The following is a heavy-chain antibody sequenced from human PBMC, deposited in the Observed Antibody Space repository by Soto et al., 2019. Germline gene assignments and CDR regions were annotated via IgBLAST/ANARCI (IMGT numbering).Heavy chain of an antibody. D-gene: IGHD5-12*01. CDR1: GYTFTGYY. J-gene: IGHJ6*03. CDR2: INPNSGGT. Sequence: ASVKVSCKASGYTFTGYYMHWVRQAPGQGLEWMGWINPNSGGTNYAQKFQGWVTMTRDTSISTAYMELSRLRSDDTAVYYCARGPQILIVATTHYYYYYLDVWGKGTTVTVSS. V-gene: IGHV1-2*04. CDR3: ARGPQILIVATTHYYYYYLDV.